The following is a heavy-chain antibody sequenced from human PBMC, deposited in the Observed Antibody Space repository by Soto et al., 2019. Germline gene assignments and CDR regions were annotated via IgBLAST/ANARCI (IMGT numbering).Heavy chain of an antibody. CDR2: ISGSSTTT. Sequence: GGSLRLSCAASGLIFSSYSMNWVRQAPGKGLEWVSYISGSSTTTHYADSVKGRFTISRDNAKNSLYLQMNSLREEDTAVYYCAKTDGFDIWGQGTMVTVSS. V-gene: IGHV3-48*02. CDR1: GLIFSSYS. CDR3: AKTDGFDI. J-gene: IGHJ3*02.